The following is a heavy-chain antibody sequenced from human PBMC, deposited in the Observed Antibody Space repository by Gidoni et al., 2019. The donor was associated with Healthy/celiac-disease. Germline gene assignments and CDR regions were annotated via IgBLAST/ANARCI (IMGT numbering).Heavy chain of an antibody. V-gene: IGHV6-1*01. CDR2: TYYRSKWYN. CDR1: GDSVSSNSAA. CDR3: ARGSVLLWFRSGEDYGMDV. J-gene: IGHJ6*04. D-gene: IGHD3-10*01. Sequence: QVQLQQSGPGLVKPSQTLSLTCAISGDSVSSNSAAWNWIRQSPSRGLEWLGRTYYRSKWYNDYAVSVKSRITINPDTSKNQFSLQLNSVTPEDTAVYYCARGSVLLWFRSGEDYGMDVWGKGTTVTVSS.